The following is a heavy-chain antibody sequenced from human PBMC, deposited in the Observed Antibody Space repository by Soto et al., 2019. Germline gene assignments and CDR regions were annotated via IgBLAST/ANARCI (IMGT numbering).Heavy chain of an antibody. J-gene: IGHJ4*02. CDR3: ARDADIVVVPAAAPYYFDC. Sequence: QVQLVQSGAEVKKPGASVKVSCKASGYTFTSYGISWVRQAPGQGLEWMGWISAYNGNTNYAQKLQGRVTMTTDTSTSTAYMELRSLRSDDTAVYYCARDADIVVVPAAAPYYFDCWGQGTLVTVSS. V-gene: IGHV1-18*01. D-gene: IGHD2-2*01. CDR1: GYTFTSYG. CDR2: ISAYNGNT.